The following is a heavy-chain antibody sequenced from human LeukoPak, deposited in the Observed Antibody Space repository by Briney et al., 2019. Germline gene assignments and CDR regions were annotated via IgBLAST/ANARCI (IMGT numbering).Heavy chain of an antibody. CDR3: ARRRYSGYESYFDY. Sequence: SQTLSLTCAISGDSVSSDRAAWNWFRQSPSRGLEWLGRTYYYSKWYYNYAVSVESRITINPDTSKNQFSLQLNYVTPEDTAVYYCARRRYSGYESYFDYWGQGIMVTVSS. CDR1: GDSVSSDRAA. CDR2: TYYYSKWYY. V-gene: IGHV6-1*01. D-gene: IGHD5-12*01. J-gene: IGHJ4*02.